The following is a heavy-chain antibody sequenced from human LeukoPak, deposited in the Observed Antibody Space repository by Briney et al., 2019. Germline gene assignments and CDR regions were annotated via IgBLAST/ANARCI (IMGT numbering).Heavy chain of an antibody. Sequence: QSGGSLRLSCAASTFTFSSYDMHWVRHAAGKGLEWVSSINSAGDTFYSGSVKGRFTISRENAKNSLFLQITSLRAGDTAVYYCARVGVTGAMDVWGQGTTVTVSS. J-gene: IGHJ6*02. CDR3: ARVGVTGAMDV. D-gene: IGHD2-21*02. CDR2: INSAGDT. V-gene: IGHV3-13*01. CDR1: TFTFSSYD.